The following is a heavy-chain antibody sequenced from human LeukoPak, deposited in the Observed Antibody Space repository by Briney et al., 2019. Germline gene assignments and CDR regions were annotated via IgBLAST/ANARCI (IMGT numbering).Heavy chain of an antibody. Sequence: GGSLRLSCAASGFIFTNYFMSWVRQAPGKGLEWVASIKHDGSEKYYVDTVRGRFTISRDNTMNSLYLQMSSLRAEDAAVYYCATDRGWRTSGYYLYYFEYWGQGTLVTFSS. J-gene: IGHJ4*02. D-gene: IGHD3-3*01. CDR1: GFIFTNYF. CDR3: ATDRGWRTSGYYLYYFEY. CDR2: IKHDGSEK. V-gene: IGHV3-7*01.